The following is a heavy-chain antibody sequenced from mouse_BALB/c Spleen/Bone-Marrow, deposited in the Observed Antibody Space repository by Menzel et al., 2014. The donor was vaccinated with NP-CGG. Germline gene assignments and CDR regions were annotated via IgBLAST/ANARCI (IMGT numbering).Heavy chain of an antibody. Sequence: VQLQQSGAELVRSGASVRLSCTASGFNIKDYYIHWVKQRPKPGLEWIGWIDPENGDTEYAPKFQDKATVTADTSSNTAYLQLSSLAAEDTAVYYGNANYGNYDPMDYWGPGTSVTVSS. D-gene: IGHD1-1*01. CDR3: NANYGNYDPMDY. CDR2: IDPENGDT. V-gene: IGHV14-4*02. J-gene: IGHJ4*01. CDR1: GFNIKDYY.